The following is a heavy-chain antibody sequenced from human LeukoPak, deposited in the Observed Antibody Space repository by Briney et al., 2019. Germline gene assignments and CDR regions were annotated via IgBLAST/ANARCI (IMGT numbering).Heavy chain of an antibody. D-gene: IGHD2-2*01. Sequence: GGSLRLSCAASGFTFSSYSMNWVRQAPGKGLEWVSYISSSSSTIYYADSVKGRFTISRDNAKNSLYLQMNSLRAEDTAVYYCARSSGYCSSTSCYGSYWYFDLWGRGTLVTVSS. CDR2: ISSSSSTI. CDR1: GFTFSSYS. J-gene: IGHJ2*01. V-gene: IGHV3-48*04. CDR3: ARSSGYCSSTSCYGSYWYFDL.